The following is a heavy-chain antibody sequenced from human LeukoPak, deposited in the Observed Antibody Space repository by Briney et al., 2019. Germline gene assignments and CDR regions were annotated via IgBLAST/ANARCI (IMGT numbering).Heavy chain of an antibody. CDR2: IYYSGST. D-gene: IGHD1-1*01. CDR1: GGSISSYY. J-gene: IGHJ4*02. Sequence: SETLSLTCTVSGGSISSYYWSWIRQPPGKGLEWIGYIYYSGSTNYNPSLKSRVTIPVDTSKNQFSLKLSSVTAADTAVYYCARENRGTQNIFDYWGQGTLVTVSS. CDR3: ARENRGTQNIFDY. V-gene: IGHV4-59*01.